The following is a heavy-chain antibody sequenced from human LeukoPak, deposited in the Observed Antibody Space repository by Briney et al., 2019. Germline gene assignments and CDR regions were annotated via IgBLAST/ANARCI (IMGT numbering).Heavy chain of an antibody. CDR2: ISYDGSNK. Sequence: PGGSLRLSCAASGFTFSSYGMHWVRQAPGKGLEWVAVISYDGSNKYYADSVKGRFTISRDNSKNTLYLQMNSLRAEDTAVYYCAKFEGSGFYFDYWGQGTLVTVSS. J-gene: IGHJ4*02. D-gene: IGHD3-22*01. CDR3: AKFEGSGFYFDY. V-gene: IGHV3-30*18. CDR1: GFTFSSYG.